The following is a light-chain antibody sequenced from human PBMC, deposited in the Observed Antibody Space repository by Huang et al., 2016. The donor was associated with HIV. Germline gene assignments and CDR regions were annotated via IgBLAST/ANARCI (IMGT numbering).Light chain of an antibody. CDR1: QSVSSD. CDR3: HQYNDWPRT. Sequence: EIVMTQFPASLPVSPGDRATLSCRARQSVSSDLAWYQKKPGQAPRLLIYGATSRATGVPPRFSGSGSGKNFTLTISSLQSEDFALYYCHQYNDWPRTFGQGTKVEVK. J-gene: IGKJ1*01. V-gene: IGKV3-15*01. CDR2: GAT.